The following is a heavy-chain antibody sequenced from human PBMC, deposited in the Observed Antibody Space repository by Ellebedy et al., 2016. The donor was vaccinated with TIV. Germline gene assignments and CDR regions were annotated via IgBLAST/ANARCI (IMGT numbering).Heavy chain of an antibody. V-gene: IGHV3-49*04. Sequence: GESLKISCTTSGFAFGDYAMSWVRLAPGKGLEWVGFIRSKTYGAATDYAASVRGRFTISRDDSKSIAYLQMISLKTDDTGVYYCVGDRSPVMRLCDYWGQGTHVTVSS. CDR1: GFAFGDYA. CDR2: IRSKTYGAAT. CDR3: VGDRSPVMRLCDY. D-gene: IGHD1-14*01. J-gene: IGHJ4*02.